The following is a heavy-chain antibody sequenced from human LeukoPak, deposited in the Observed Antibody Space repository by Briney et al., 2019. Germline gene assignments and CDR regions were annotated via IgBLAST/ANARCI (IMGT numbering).Heavy chain of an antibody. J-gene: IGHJ4*02. CDR3: ANGITMIVVVNDFDY. V-gene: IGHV3-23*01. Sequence: PGGSLRLSCAASGFTFRSYAMSWVRQAPGKGREWVSAISGSGGGTYYADSVRGRFTISRDNSKNTLYLQMNSLRAEDTAVYYCANGITMIVVVNDFDYWGQGTLVTVSS. D-gene: IGHD3-22*01. CDR2: ISGSGGGT. CDR1: GFTFRSYA.